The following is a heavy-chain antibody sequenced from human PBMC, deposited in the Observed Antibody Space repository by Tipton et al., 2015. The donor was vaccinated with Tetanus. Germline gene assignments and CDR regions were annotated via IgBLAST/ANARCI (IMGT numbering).Heavy chain of an antibody. Sequence: TLSLTCTVSGASISSGGYFWSWIRQHPGKGLEWIGYINYSGSTYFNPSLKSRVTISADMSENQFSLRLTSVTAADTAVYYCARYVGGHYYFDFWGQGSLVTVSS. D-gene: IGHD1-26*01. J-gene: IGHJ4*02. CDR1: GASISSGGYF. CDR2: INYSGST. CDR3: ARYVGGHYYFDF. V-gene: IGHV4-31*03.